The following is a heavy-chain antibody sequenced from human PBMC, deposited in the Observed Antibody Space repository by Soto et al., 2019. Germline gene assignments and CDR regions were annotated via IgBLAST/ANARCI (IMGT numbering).Heavy chain of an antibody. Sequence: ASVKVPCKASGGTFSSYAISWVRQAPGQGLEWMGGIIPIFGTANYAQKFEGRVTITADKSTSTAYMELSSLRSEDTAVYYCARDNYGGMLDFWGPGTLVTVSS. D-gene: IGHD4-17*01. CDR1: GGTFSSYA. CDR3: ARDNYGGMLDF. CDR2: IIPIFGTA. V-gene: IGHV1-69*06. J-gene: IGHJ4*02.